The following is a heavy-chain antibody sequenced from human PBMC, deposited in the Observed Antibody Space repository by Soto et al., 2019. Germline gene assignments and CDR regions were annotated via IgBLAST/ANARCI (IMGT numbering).Heavy chain of an antibody. CDR3: ARADVSSGY. Sequence: PXGSLRLSCAASGFTFSSYAMHGVRQAPGKGLEWVAVISYDGSNKYYADSVKGRFTISRDNSKNTLYLQMNSLRAEDTAVYYCARADVSSGYWGQGTLVTVSS. J-gene: IGHJ4*02. CDR1: GFTFSSYA. V-gene: IGHV3-30-3*01. CDR2: ISYDGSNK. D-gene: IGHD6-19*01.